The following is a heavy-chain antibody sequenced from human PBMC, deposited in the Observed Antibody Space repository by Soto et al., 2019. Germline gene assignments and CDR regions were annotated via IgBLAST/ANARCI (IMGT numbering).Heavy chain of an antibody. Sequence: ASVKVSCKASGYTFTGYYMHWVRQAPGQGLEWMGWINPNSGGTNYAQKFQGRVTMTRDTSISTAYMELSRLRSDDTAVYYCARYSGRSSESSDIWGQGTMVTGSS. D-gene: IGHD1-26*01. CDR3: ARYSGRSSESSDI. CDR2: INPNSGGT. V-gene: IGHV1-2*02. CDR1: GYTFTGYY. J-gene: IGHJ3*02.